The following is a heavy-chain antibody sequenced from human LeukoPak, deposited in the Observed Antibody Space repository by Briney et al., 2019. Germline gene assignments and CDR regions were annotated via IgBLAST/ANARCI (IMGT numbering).Heavy chain of an antibody. D-gene: IGHD4-17*01. CDR3: ARVSSRPGAYGDHFDY. Sequence: SGTLSLTCAVSGASIDSHSWWSWVRQPPGKGLEWIGEIYHSGGANYKPSLKSRVTMSVDTSKNHFSLKLTSVTAADTAVYYCARVSSRPGAYGDHFDYWGQGTLVTVSS. CDR2: IYHSGGA. CDR1: GASIDSHSW. V-gene: IGHV4-4*02. J-gene: IGHJ4*02.